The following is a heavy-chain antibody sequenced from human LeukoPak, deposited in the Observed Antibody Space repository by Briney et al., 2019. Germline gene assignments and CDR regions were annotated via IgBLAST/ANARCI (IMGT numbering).Heavy chain of an antibody. D-gene: IGHD3-10*01. Sequence: GGPWSPPGAASELMFGSYWMGWAGQAPGKGRGWGANINQDGSEKYYVDSVKGRFTISRDNAKNSLYLEMNSLRAEDTAVYYCARPSYASGSFFDYWGQGTLVTVPS. J-gene: IGHJ4*02. CDR1: ELMFGSYW. CDR2: INQDGSEK. V-gene: IGHV3-7*03. CDR3: ARPSYASGSFFDY.